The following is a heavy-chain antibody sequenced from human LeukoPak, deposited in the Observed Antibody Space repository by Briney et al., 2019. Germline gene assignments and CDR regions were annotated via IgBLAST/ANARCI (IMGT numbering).Heavy chain of an antibody. CDR2: INSDGSST. Sequence: GGSLRLSCAASGFTFSSYWMHWVRHAPGKGLVWVSRINSDGSSTSYADSVKGRFTISRDNAKNTLYLQMNSLRAEYTAVYYCARVVAVAAKDYWGQGTLVTVSS. J-gene: IGHJ4*02. CDR1: GFTFSSYW. CDR3: ARVVAVAAKDY. D-gene: IGHD6-19*01. V-gene: IGHV3-74*01.